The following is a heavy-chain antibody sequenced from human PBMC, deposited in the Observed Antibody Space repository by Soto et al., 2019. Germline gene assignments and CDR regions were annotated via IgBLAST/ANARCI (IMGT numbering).Heavy chain of an antibody. CDR1: GYTFTSYA. V-gene: IGHV1-3*01. Sequence: ASVKVSCKASGYTFTSYAMHWVRQAPGQRLEWMGWINAGNGNTKYSQKFQGRVTITRDTSASTAYMELSSLRSEDTAVYYCARDRLPRADSAEFDPWGQGTLVTVSS. J-gene: IGHJ5*02. CDR3: ARDRLPRADSAEFDP. D-gene: IGHD6-25*01. CDR2: INAGNGNT.